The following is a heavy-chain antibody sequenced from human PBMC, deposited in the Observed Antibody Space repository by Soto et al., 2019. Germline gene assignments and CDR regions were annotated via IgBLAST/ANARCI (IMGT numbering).Heavy chain of an antibody. J-gene: IGHJ5*02. D-gene: IGHD3-3*02. CDR1: GLTFSNAW. CDR3: TNLAPSAPGS. V-gene: IGHV3-15*07. CDR2: IKSRNEGGTT. Sequence: EVQLVESGGGLVKPGGSLRLSCAASGLTFSNAWVNWVRQAPGKGLECVGRIKSRNEGGTTDYAAPVKGRFIISRDESKNTVYLPMNSLRSEDTAVYYCTNLAPSAPGSWGQGTLVTVSS.